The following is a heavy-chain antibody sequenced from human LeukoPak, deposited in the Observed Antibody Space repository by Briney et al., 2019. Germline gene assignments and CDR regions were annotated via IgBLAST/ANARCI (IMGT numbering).Heavy chain of an antibody. D-gene: IGHD6-13*01. J-gene: IGHJ4*02. V-gene: IGHV3-23*01. CDR2: ISGSGGST. Sequence: GGSLRLSCAASGFTFSSYAMSWVRQAPGKGLEWVSAISGSGGSTYYADSVKGRFTISRDNSKNTLYLQMHSLETEDAAVYYCAKNRGPTRVNLAAAGPPDYWGQGTLVTVSS. CDR1: GFTFSSYA. CDR3: AKNRGPTRVNLAAAGPPDY.